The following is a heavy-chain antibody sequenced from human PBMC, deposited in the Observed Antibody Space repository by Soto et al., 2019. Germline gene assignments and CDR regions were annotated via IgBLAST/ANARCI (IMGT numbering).Heavy chain of an antibody. CDR3: ARARGGTAMVTADAFDI. Sequence: QVQLVQSGAEVKKPGASVKVSCKASGYTFTSYYMHWVRQAPGQGLEWMGIINPSGGSTSYAQKFQGRVTMTRDTSTSTVYMELSSLRSEDTAVYYCARARGGTAMVTADAFDIWGQGTMVTVSS. CDR2: INPSGGST. V-gene: IGHV1-46*01. J-gene: IGHJ3*02. CDR1: GYTFTSYY. D-gene: IGHD5-18*01.